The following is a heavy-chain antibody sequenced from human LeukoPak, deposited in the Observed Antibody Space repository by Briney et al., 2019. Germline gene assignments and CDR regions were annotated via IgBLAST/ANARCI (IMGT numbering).Heavy chain of an antibody. Sequence: ASVKVSCKASGYTFTSYDINWVRQATGQGLEWMGWMNPNSGNTGYAQKFQGRVTMTRNTSISTAYMELSSLRSDDTAVYYCASGMSSGWYSDYWGQGTLVTVSS. CDR3: ASGMSSGWYSDY. CDR1: GYTFTSYD. V-gene: IGHV1-8*01. D-gene: IGHD6-19*01. J-gene: IGHJ4*02. CDR2: MNPNSGNT.